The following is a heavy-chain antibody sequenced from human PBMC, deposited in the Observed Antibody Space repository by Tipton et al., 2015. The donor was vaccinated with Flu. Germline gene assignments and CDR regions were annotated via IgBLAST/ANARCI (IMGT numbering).Heavy chain of an antibody. V-gene: IGHV4-39*07. J-gene: IGHJ6*04. CDR1: GDSISTTIYY. CDR2: IYYSGTT. Sequence: TLSLTCTVSGDSISTTIYYWGWVRQPPGKGLEWIGSIYYSGTTHYKPSLKSRVTISVDSSKNEFSLTLASLTAADTAVYYCARDLWNDRRAYYYYGVDVWGKGTTVTVSS. D-gene: IGHD1-1*01. CDR3: ARDLWNDRRAYYYYGVDV.